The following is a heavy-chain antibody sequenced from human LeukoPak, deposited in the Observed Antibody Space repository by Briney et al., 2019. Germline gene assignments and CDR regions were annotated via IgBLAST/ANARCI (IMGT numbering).Heavy chain of an antibody. CDR2: IYNGGST. J-gene: IGHJ5*02. V-gene: IGHV4-59*01. Sequence: SETLSLTCTVSGASISRDYWTWIRQPPGKGLEWIGYIYNGGSTTYSPSLNSRVTISLDTSKNQFSLKLSSVTAADTAVYYCARDYCGGDCYFLAYNYFDPWGQGTLVTVSS. CDR1: GASISRDY. CDR3: ARDYCGGDCYFLAYNYFDP. D-gene: IGHD2-21*02.